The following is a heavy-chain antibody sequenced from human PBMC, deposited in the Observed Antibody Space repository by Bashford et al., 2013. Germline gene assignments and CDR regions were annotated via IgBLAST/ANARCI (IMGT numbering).Heavy chain of an antibody. V-gene: IGHV4-39*01. J-gene: IGHJ3*02. CDR3: ATTSGYSSSWYGTDDAFDI. CDR2: IYYSGST. D-gene: IGHD6-13*01. Sequence: LLYSSETLSLTCTVSGGSISSSSYYWGWIRQPPGKGLEWIGSIYYSGSTYYNPSLKSRVTISVDTSKNQFSLKLSSVTAADTAVYYCATTSGYSSSWYGTDDAFDIWGQGTMVTVSS. CDR1: GGSISSSSYY.